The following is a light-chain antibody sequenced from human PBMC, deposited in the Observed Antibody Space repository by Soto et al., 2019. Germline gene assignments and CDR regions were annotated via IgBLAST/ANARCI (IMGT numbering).Light chain of an antibody. CDR3: CSYAGSRTPLYV. J-gene: IGLJ1*01. CDR2: EVS. V-gene: IGLV2-23*02. CDR1: SSDVGSYNL. Sequence: QSALTQPASVSGSPGQSITISCTGNSSDVGSYNLVSWYQQHPGKAPKLMIYEVSKRPSGVSNRFSGFKSGNTASLTISGLQAEDDADYYCCSYAGSRTPLYVFGTGTKLAVL.